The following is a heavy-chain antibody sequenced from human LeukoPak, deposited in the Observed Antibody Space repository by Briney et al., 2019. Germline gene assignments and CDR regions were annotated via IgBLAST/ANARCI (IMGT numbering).Heavy chain of an antibody. D-gene: IGHD6-13*01. V-gene: IGHV3-33*01. Sequence: GGSLRLSCAASGFTFSSYGMHWVRQAPGKGLEWVAVIWYDGSNQYYADSVKGRFPISRANSKTTLYLQMNSLRAEATVVYSCARGAAGGKRSYYFGYWGQGTMVTVSS. J-gene: IGHJ4*02. CDR2: IWYDGSNQ. CDR1: GFTFSSYG. CDR3: ARGAAGGKRSYYFGY.